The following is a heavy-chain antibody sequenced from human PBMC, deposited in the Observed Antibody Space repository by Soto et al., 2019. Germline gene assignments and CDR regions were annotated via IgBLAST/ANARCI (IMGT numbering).Heavy chain of an antibody. CDR1: GYSFTSYW. CDR3: ASPPLGDSPEGMDAFDI. J-gene: IGHJ3*02. V-gene: IGHV5-51*01. D-gene: IGHD3-10*01. CDR2: IYPGDSDT. Sequence: GESLKISCKGSGYSFTSYWIGWVRQMPGKGLEWMGIIYPGDSDTRYSPSFQGKVTISADKSISTAYLQWSCLKASDTAMYYCASPPLGDSPEGMDAFDIWGQGTMVTVSS.